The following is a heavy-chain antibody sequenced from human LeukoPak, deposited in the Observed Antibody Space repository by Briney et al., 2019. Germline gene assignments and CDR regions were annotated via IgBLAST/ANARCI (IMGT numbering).Heavy chain of an antibody. CDR3: ASTAVRYYDSSGYPFDY. J-gene: IGHJ4*02. V-gene: IGHV1-46*01. CDR1: GYTFTGYY. Sequence: ASVKVSCKASGYTFTGYYMHWVRQAPGQGLEWMGIINPSGGSTSYAQKFQGRVTMTRDMSTSTVYMELSSLRSEDTAVYYCASTAVRYYDSSGYPFDYWGQGTLVTVSS. CDR2: INPSGGST. D-gene: IGHD3-22*01.